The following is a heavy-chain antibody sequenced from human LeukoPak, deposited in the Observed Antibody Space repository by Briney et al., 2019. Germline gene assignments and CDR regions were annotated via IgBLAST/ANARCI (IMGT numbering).Heavy chain of an antibody. CDR1: GYTFTSYA. D-gene: IGHD6-13*01. CDR3: ARGLGIAAAGTGSKNYYYYYYMDV. CDR2: INAGNGNT. V-gene: IGHV1-3*03. J-gene: IGHJ6*03. Sequence: GASVKVSCKASGYTFTSYAMHWVRQAPGRRLEWMGWINAGNGNTKYSQEFQGRVTITRDTSASTAYMELSSLRSEDMAVYYCARGLGIAAAGTGSKNYYYYYYMDVWGKGTTVTVSS.